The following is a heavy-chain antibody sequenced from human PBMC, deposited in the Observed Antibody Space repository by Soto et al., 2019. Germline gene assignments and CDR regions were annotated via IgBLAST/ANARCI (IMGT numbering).Heavy chain of an antibody. CDR1: GGSFRGFY. J-gene: IGHJ5*02. CDR2: INHSGTT. V-gene: IGHV4-34*01. Sequence: VQLQQWGAGLLEPSETLSLTCGISGGSFRGFYWSWIRQSPGKGLEWIGEINHSGTTHYNPSLESRVNIWIDTSKAQFSLNVNSVNAADTAIYYCASHVLQYNWMDPWGQGTLVSVSS. CDR3: ASHVLQYNWMDP. D-gene: IGHD1-1*01.